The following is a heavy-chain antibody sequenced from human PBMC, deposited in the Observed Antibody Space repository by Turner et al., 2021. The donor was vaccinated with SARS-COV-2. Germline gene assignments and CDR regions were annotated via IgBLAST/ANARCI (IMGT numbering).Heavy chain of an antibody. D-gene: IGHD3-3*01. CDR1: GRSISSSSYY. Sequence: QLQLQESVAGQAKPSETVSLPCTVSGRSISSSSYYWGWIRQPPGKGLEWIGSINDSGSTYYSPSLKSRVTMSVDTSKNQFSLKLSSVTAADTAVYYCARRRFMSGYSFDYWGQGTLVTVSS. J-gene: IGHJ4*02. CDR3: ARRRFMSGYSFDY. V-gene: IGHV4-39*01. CDR2: INDSGST.